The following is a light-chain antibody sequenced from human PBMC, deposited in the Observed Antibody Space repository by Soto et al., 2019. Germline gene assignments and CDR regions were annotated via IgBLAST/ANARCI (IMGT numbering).Light chain of an antibody. CDR3: QQYNNWPRT. CDR2: DAS. Sequence: IQMTQSPSSLSASVGDRVTITCQASQDIAKNLKWYQQKPGKAPKLLIYDASSLQTGVPSRFSGSGSATHFTLTISSLQSEDIATYYCQQYNNWPRTFGQGTKVEIK. V-gene: IGKV1-33*01. CDR1: QDIAKN. J-gene: IGKJ1*01.